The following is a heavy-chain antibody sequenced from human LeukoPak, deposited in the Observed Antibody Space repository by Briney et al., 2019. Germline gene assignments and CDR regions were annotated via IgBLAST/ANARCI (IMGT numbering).Heavy chain of an antibody. CDR1: GFTFSTYS. Sequence: PWGSLRLSCAASGFTFSTYSMNWVRQAPGKGLEWVSYIGRSSSPIYYADSVKGRFTISRDNAKNSLYLQMNGLRAEDTAVYYCARGPSSQFRTDYWGQGTLATVSS. D-gene: IGHD2-2*01. CDR3: ARGPSSQFRTDY. CDR2: IGRSSSPI. V-gene: IGHV3-48*01. J-gene: IGHJ4*02.